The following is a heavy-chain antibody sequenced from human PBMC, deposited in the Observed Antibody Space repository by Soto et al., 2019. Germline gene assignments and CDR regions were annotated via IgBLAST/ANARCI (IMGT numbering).Heavy chain of an antibody. V-gene: IGHV3-30-3*01. J-gene: IGHJ5*02. D-gene: IGHD2-15*01. CDR3: ARGGSGIHWFDP. Sequence: PGGSLRLSCAASGYTFSNHAMHWVRQAPGKGLEWVAVISDDGSNTYYADSVKGRFTISRDNSKNTMDLQMSSLRTEDTAVYYCARGGSGIHWFDPWGQGTLVTVSS. CDR1: GYTFSNHA. CDR2: ISDDGSNT.